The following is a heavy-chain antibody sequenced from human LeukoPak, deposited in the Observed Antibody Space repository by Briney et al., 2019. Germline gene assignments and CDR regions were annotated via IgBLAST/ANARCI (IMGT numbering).Heavy chain of an antibody. V-gene: IGHV4-34*01. Sequence: SETLSLTCAVYGGSFSGYYWSWIRQPPGKGLEWIGEINHSGSTNYNPSLKSRVTISVDTSKNQFSLKLSSVTAADTAVYYCARGGRVAFDIWGQGTMVTVSS. CDR3: ARGGRVAFDI. CDR2: INHSGST. J-gene: IGHJ3*02. CDR1: GGSFSGYY.